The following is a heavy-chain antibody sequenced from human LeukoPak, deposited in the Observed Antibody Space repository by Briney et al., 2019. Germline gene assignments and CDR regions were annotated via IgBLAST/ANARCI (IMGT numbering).Heavy chain of an antibody. CDR1: GGSISSSSYY. CDR2: ISYSGST. V-gene: IGHV4-39*07. Sequence: NPSETLSLTCTVSGGSISSSSYYWDWIRQPPGKGLEWIGRISYSGSTYYNPSLKSRVTISVDTSKNQFSLKLSSVTAPDTAVYYCARDTGTQLGGHYWGQGTLVTVSS. J-gene: IGHJ4*02. CDR3: ARDTGTQLGGHY. D-gene: IGHD6-6*01.